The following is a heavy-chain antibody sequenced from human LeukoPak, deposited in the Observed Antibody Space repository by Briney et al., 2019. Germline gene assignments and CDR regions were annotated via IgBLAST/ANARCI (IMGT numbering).Heavy chain of an antibody. Sequence: SETLSLTCTVSGGSISSSSYYWGWIRQPPGKGLEWIGSIYYSGSTYYNPSLKSRVTISVDTSKNQFSLKLSSVTAADTAVYYCASTYRVDYWGQGTLVTVSS. D-gene: IGHD3-16*01. CDR2: IYYSGST. J-gene: IGHJ4*02. CDR3: ASTYRVDY. CDR1: GGSISSSSYY. V-gene: IGHV4-39*01.